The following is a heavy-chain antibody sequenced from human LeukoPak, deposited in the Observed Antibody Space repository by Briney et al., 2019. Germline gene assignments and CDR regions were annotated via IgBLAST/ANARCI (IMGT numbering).Heavy chain of an antibody. J-gene: IGHJ5*02. V-gene: IGHV4-61*02. CDR1: GGSISSGSYY. Sequence: SETLSLTCTVSGGSISSGSYYWSWIRQPAGKGLEWIGRIYTSGSTNYNPSLKSRVTTSVDTSKNQFSLKLSSVTAADTAVYYCAREGRCSSTSCHGGRGWFDPWGQGTLVTVSS. CDR2: IYTSGST. D-gene: IGHD2-2*01. CDR3: AREGRCSSTSCHGGRGWFDP.